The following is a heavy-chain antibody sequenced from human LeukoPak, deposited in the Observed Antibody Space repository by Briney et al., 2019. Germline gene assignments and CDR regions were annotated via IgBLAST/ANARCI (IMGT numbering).Heavy chain of an antibody. J-gene: IGHJ4*02. CDR1: GFTFDDYT. D-gene: IGHD3-10*01. Sequence: GGSLRLSCAASGFTFDDYTMHWVRQAPGKGLEWVSLISWDGGSTYYADSVKGRFTISRDNAKSSLYLQMNSLRAEDTALYYCAREVAPGSGNYYMVFDYWGQGTLVTVSS. CDR3: AREVAPGSGNYYMVFDY. CDR2: ISWDGGST. V-gene: IGHV3-43*01.